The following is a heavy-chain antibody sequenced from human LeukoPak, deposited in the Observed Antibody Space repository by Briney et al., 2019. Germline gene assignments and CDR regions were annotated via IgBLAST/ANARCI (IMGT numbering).Heavy chain of an antibody. Sequence: SETLSLTCAVYGGSFSGYYWSWIRQPPGKGLEWIGEINHSGSTNYNPSLKSRVTISVDTSKNQFSLKLSSVTAADTAVYYCARGSGVWGSYRPPPQDYWGQGTLVAVSS. CDR2: INHSGST. D-gene: IGHD3-16*02. CDR1: GGSFSGYY. V-gene: IGHV4-34*01. J-gene: IGHJ4*02. CDR3: ARGSGVWGSYRPPPQDY.